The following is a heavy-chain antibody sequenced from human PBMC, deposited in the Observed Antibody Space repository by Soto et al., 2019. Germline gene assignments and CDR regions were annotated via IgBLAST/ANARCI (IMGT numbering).Heavy chain of an antibody. V-gene: IGHV1-69*12. CDR2: IIPLFGTA. CDR3: AARSNSSGWDETLWGYYYYGMDV. CDR1: GGTFSSYA. D-gene: IGHD6-19*01. J-gene: IGHJ6*02. Sequence: QVQLVQSGAEVKKPGSSVKVSCKASGGTFSSYAISWVRQAPGQGLEWMGGIIPLFGTANYAQKFQGRVTITADESTSTAYMELSSLRSEDTAVYYCAARSNSSGWDETLWGYYYYGMDVWGQGTTVTVSS.